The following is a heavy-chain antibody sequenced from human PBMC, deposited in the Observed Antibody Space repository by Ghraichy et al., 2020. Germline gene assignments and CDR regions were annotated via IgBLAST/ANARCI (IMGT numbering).Heavy chain of an antibody. J-gene: IGHJ4*02. Sequence: GESLNISCAASGFTFSSYAMSWVRQAPGKGLEWVSAISGSGGSTYYADSVKGRFTISRDNSKNTLYLQMNSLRAEDTAVYYCAKDRGGSTSCYGYWGQGTLVTVSS. CDR2: ISGSGGST. CDR1: GFTFSSYA. CDR3: AKDRGGSTSCYGY. D-gene: IGHD2-2*01. V-gene: IGHV3-23*01.